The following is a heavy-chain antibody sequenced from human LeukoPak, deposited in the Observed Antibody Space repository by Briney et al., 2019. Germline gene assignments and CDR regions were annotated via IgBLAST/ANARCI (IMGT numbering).Heavy chain of an antibody. CDR2: IWYDGSNK. V-gene: IGHV3-33*08. J-gene: IGHJ5*02. CDR1: GFTFSDNA. CDR3: ARDSNLAAAGSGENWFDP. D-gene: IGHD6-13*01. Sequence: GGSLRLSCAASGFTFSDNAMSWVRQAPGKGLEWVAVIWYDGSNKYYADSVKGRFTISRDNSKNTLYLQMNSLRAEDTAVYYCARDSNLAAAGSGENWFDPWGQGTLVTVSS.